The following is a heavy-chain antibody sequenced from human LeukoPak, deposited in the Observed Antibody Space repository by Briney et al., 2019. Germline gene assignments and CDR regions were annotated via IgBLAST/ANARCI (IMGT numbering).Heavy chain of an antibody. D-gene: IGHD4-11*01. CDR3: AREGTTTLYNWFDP. CDR2: IDSSSSTI. CDR1: GFTFSTYW. J-gene: IGHJ5*02. Sequence: PGGSLRLSCAASGFTFSTYWMSWVRQAPGKGLEWVSYIDSSSSTIYYADSVKGRFTISRDNVKNSLYLQMNSLRAEDTAIYYCAREGTTTLYNWFDPWGQGTLVTVSS. V-gene: IGHV3-48*01.